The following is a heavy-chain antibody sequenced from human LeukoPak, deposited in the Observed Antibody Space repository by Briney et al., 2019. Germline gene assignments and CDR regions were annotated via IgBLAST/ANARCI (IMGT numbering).Heavy chain of an antibody. J-gene: IGHJ4*02. CDR1: GFTFSSYW. D-gene: IGHD5-18*01. CDR2: IKQDGSEK. V-gene: IGHV3-7*01. Sequence: GGSLRLSCAASGFTFSSYWMSWVRQAPGKGLEWVANIKQDGSEKYYVDSVKGQFTISRDNAKNSLYLQMNSLRAEDTAVYYCARDYHDDTASLFDYWGQGTLVTVSS. CDR3: ARDYHDDTASLFDY.